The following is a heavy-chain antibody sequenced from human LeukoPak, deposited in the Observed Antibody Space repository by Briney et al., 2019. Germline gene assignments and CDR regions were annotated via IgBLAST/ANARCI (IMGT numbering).Heavy chain of an antibody. J-gene: IGHJ4*02. CDR2: ISASGNT. CDR3: ARAVYSSSPFFGY. V-gene: IGHV4-61*02. D-gene: IGHD6-6*01. CDR1: GDSLNRGSYY. Sequence: PSETLSLTCSVSGDSLNRGSYYWNWIWQPAGKGLEWLGRISASGNTNYNPSLKSRVTISVDASKNQFSLKLSSVTAADTAVYYCARAVYSSSPFFGYWGQGNLVTVSS.